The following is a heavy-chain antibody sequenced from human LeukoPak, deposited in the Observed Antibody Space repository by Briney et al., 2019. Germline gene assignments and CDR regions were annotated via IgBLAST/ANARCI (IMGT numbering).Heavy chain of an antibody. Sequence: ASVTVSCKASGYTFTSYGISWVRQAPGQGLEWMGWISAYNGNTNYAKKLQGRVTMTTDTSTSTAYMELRSLRSDDTAVYYCARHRAPDADCSSTSCYRSGAGRWFDPWGQGTLVTVSS. D-gene: IGHD2-2*02. J-gene: IGHJ5*02. CDR1: GYTFTSYG. CDR2: ISAYNGNT. CDR3: ARHRAPDADCSSTSCYRSGAGRWFDP. V-gene: IGHV1-18*04.